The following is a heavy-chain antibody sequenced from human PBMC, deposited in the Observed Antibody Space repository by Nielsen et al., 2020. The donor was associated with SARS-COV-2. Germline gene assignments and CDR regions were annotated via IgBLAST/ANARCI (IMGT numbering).Heavy chain of an antibody. D-gene: IGHD2-15*01. CDR3: ARVVVVVAATNYYYGMDV. CDR2: INPNSDGT. V-gene: IGHV1-2*06. Sequence: WVRQAPGQGLEWMGRINPNSDGTNYAQKFQGRVTMTRDTSISTAYMELSRLRSDDTAVYYCARVVVVVAATNYYYGMDVWGQGTTVTVSS. J-gene: IGHJ6*02.